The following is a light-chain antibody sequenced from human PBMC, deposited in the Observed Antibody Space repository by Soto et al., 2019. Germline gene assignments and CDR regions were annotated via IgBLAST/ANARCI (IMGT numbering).Light chain of an antibody. V-gene: IGKV1-5*01. CDR3: QQYNSYSWT. CDR1: QSISSY. CDR2: DAS. Sequence: DIQMTHSPSSLSASVGDRVTITCRASQSISSYLNWYQQKPGKAPKLLIYDASTLESGVPSRFSGSRSGTEFTLTISSLQPDDFATYYCQQYNSYSWTFGQGTKVDIK. J-gene: IGKJ1*01.